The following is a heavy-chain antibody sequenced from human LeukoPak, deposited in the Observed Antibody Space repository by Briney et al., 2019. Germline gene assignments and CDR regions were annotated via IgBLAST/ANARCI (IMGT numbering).Heavy chain of an antibody. CDR3: ARRTYHCSSTSCSRRWGYYYGMDV. CDR2: IYYSGST. V-gene: IGHV4-39*01. J-gene: IGHJ6*02. D-gene: IGHD2-2*01. Sequence: PSETLSLTCIVSGGSISSSSYYWGWIRQPPGKGLEWIGSIYYSGSTYYNPSLKSRVTISVDTSKNQFSLKLSSVTAADTAVYYCARRTYHCSSTSCSRRWGYYYGMDVWGQGTTVTVS. CDR1: GGSISSSSYY.